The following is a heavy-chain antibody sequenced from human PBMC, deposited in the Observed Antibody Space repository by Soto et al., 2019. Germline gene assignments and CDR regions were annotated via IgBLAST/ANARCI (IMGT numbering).Heavy chain of an antibody. D-gene: IGHD3-10*01. Sequence: SETLSLTCAAYGGSFSGYYWSWIRQPPGKGLEWIGEINHSGSTNYNPSLKSRVTISVDTSKNQFSLKLSSVTAADTAVYYCARGNPITLITMVRGVPYNWFDPWGQGTLVTVSS. CDR2: INHSGST. CDR1: GGSFSGYY. J-gene: IGHJ5*02. V-gene: IGHV4-34*01. CDR3: ARGNPITLITMVRGVPYNWFDP.